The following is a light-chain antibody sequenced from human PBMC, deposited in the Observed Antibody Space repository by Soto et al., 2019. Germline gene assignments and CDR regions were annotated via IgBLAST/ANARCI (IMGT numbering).Light chain of an antibody. J-gene: IGKJ3*01. CDR1: QSITNY. CDR2: AAS. Sequence: DIQMTQSPSSLSASVGDRVTITCRASQSITNYLNWYQQKPGNAPKLLIYAASSLQSGVPSRFSGSGSGRDFTLTINRLQPEDFATYYWQQSYRTPFTFGPGTKVDIK. CDR3: QQSYRTPFT. V-gene: IGKV1-39*01.